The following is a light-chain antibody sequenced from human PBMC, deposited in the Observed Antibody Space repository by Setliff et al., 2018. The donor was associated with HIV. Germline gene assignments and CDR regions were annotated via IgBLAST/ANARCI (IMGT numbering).Light chain of an antibody. J-gene: IGLJ1*01. CDR2: DVS. CDR1: SSGVGGYNY. Sequence: QSVLTQPASVSGSPGQSITISCSGTSSGVGGYNYVSWYQQHPGKAPKLMLYDVSNRPSGVSSRFSGSKSGNTPSLTISGLQAEDEADYYCSSYTSSSTPYVFGTGTKVTVL. V-gene: IGLV2-14*03. CDR3: SSYTSSSTPYV.